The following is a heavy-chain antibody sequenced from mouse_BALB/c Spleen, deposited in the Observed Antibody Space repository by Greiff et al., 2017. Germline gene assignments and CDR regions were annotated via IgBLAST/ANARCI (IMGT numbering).Heavy chain of an antibody. Sequence: QVQLQQPGAELVKPGASVKLSCKASGYTFTSYWMHWVKQKPGQGLEWIGYINPYNDGTKYNEKFKGKATLTSDKSSSTAYMELSSLTSEDSAVYYCARGAINGYYRFAYWGQGTLVTVSA. J-gene: IGHJ3*01. D-gene: IGHD2-3*01. CDR1: GYTFTSYW. CDR2: INPYNDGT. V-gene: IGHV1-53*01. CDR3: ARGAINGYYRFAY.